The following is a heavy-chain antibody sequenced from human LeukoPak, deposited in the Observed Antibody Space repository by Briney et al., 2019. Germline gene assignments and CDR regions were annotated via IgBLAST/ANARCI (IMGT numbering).Heavy chain of an antibody. CDR2: IHYSGST. D-gene: IGHD1-26*01. J-gene: IGHJ4*02. CDR3: ARRASGSYPDYFDS. V-gene: IGHV4-59*08. Sequence: SETLSLTCTISGGSSSSYYWSWIRRPPGKGLEWIGYIHYSGSTNYNPSLKSRATISLDTSKNQVSLKLTSVTAADTAVYYCARRASGSYPDYFDSWGQGTLVTVSS. CDR1: GGSSSSYY.